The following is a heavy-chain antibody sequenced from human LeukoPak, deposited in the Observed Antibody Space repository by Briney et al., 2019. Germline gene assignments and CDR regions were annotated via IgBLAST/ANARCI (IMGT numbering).Heavy chain of an antibody. CDR2: IYSGGST. J-gene: IGHJ4*02. Sequence: PGGSLRLSCAASGFTVSSNYMSWVRQAPGKGLEWVSVIYSGGSTYYADSVKGRFTISRDNAKNSLYLQMNSLRAEDTAVYYCAKYPYYDFWSGGYDYWGQGTLVTVSS. V-gene: IGHV3-66*01. CDR3: AKYPYYDFWSGGYDY. D-gene: IGHD3-3*01. CDR1: GFTVSSNY.